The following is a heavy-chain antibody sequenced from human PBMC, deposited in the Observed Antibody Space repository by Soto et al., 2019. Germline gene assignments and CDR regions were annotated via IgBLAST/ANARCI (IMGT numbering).Heavy chain of an antibody. V-gene: IGHV4-31*03. CDR1: GGPVSSGGYY. J-gene: IGHJ4*02. CDR3: ARSPEATVTAFDF. CDR2: IYYSGST. Sequence: SETLSLTCTVSGGPVSSGGYYWCWIRQRPGKGLEWIGYIYYSGSTYYTPSLKSRVTISVDTSKNQFSLKLSSVTAADTAVYYCARSPEATVTAFDFWGLGTLVTVSS. D-gene: IGHD4-17*01.